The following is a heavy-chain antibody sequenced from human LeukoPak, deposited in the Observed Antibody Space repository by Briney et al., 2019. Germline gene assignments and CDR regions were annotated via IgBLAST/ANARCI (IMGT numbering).Heavy chain of an antibody. D-gene: IGHD2-15*01. CDR2: ISSSSSYT. V-gene: IGHV3-11*06. CDR3: ARDGWSVQHPHGY. Sequence: PGGSLRLSCVVSGFTFSDYYMSWIRQAPGKGLEWVSYISSSSSYTNYADSVKGRFTISRDNAKNSLYLQMNSLRAEDTAVYYCARDGWSVQHPHGYWGQGTLVTVS. CDR1: GFTFSDYY. J-gene: IGHJ4*02.